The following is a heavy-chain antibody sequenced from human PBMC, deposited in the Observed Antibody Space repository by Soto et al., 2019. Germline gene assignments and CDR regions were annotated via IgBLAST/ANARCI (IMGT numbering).Heavy chain of an antibody. CDR1: GYTFTSYA. CDR3: ASTPVGIVVVVAATAYFDY. CDR2: INAGNGNT. J-gene: IGHJ4*02. Sequence: GASVKVSCKASGYTFTSYAMHWVRQAPGQRLEWMGWINAGNGNTKYSQKFQGRVTITRDTSASTAYMELSSLRSEDTAVYYCASTPVGIVVVVAATAYFDYWGQGTLVTVSS. V-gene: IGHV1-3*01. D-gene: IGHD2-15*01.